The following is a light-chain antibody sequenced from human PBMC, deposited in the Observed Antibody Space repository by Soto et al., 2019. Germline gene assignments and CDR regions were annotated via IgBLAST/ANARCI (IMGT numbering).Light chain of an antibody. CDR2: EVD. V-gene: IGLV2-14*01. J-gene: IGLJ1*01. Sequence: QSALTQPASVSGSPGQSITISCTGTSGDVGAYNFVSWYQQCPGRAPKLMIYEVDNRPSGVSNRFSGSKSGNTASLTISGLQTEDEADYYCSSYSSSSALLVFGTGTKLTVL. CDR3: SSYSSSSALLV. CDR1: SGDVGAYNF.